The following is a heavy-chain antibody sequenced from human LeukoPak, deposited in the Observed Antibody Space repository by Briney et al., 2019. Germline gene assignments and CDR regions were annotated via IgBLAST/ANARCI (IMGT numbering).Heavy chain of an antibody. CDR2: IIPIFGTA. D-gene: IGHD3-3*01. V-gene: IGHV1-69*05. Sequence: SVKASCKASGGTFSSYAISWVRQAPGQGLEWMGGIIPIFGTANYAQKFQGRVTITTAETTSTAYMELSSLRSEDTAVYYCASGAREWLLPHDAFDIWGQGTMVTVSS. CDR1: GGTFSSYA. CDR3: ASGAREWLLPHDAFDI. J-gene: IGHJ3*02.